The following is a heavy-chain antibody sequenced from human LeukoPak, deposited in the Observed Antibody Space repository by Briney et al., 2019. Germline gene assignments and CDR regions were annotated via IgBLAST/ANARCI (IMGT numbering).Heavy chain of an antibody. D-gene: IGHD2-15*01. Sequence: PSETLSLTCTVSGGSISSSSYYWGWIRQPPGKGLEWIGSIYYSGSTYYNPSLKSRVTISVDTSKNQFSLKLSSVTAADTAVYYCARDSVEVVSAFDIWGQGTMVTVSS. J-gene: IGHJ3*02. V-gene: IGHV4-39*07. CDR2: IYYSGST. CDR3: ARDSVEVVSAFDI. CDR1: GGSISSSSYY.